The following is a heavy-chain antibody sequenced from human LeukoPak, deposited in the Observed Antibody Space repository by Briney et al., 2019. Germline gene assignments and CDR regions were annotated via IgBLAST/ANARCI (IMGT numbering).Heavy chain of an antibody. CDR2: ISSSSSTI. CDR1: GFTFSSYS. J-gene: IGHJ4*02. CDR3: ARDRDPYQLLSPLDY. D-gene: IGHD2-2*01. Sequence: QPGGSLRLSCAASGFTFSSYSMNWVRQAPGKGLEWVSYISSSSSTIYYADSVKGRFTISRDNAKNSLYLQMNSLRAEDTAVYYCARDRDPYQLLSPLDYWGQGTLVTVSS. V-gene: IGHV3-48*01.